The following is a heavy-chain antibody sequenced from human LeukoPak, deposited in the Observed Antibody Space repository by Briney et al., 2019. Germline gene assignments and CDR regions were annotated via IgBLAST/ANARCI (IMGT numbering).Heavy chain of an antibody. J-gene: IGHJ6*04. D-gene: IGHD6-19*01. CDR1: GFTFSSYG. Sequence: PGRSLRLSCAASGFTFSSYGMHWVRQAPGKGLEWVAVIWYDGSNKYYADSVKGRFTTSRDNSKNTLYLQMNSLRAEDTAVYYCARGLAVAEGGMDVWGKGTTVTVSS. CDR2: IWYDGSNK. V-gene: IGHV3-33*01. CDR3: ARGLAVAEGGMDV.